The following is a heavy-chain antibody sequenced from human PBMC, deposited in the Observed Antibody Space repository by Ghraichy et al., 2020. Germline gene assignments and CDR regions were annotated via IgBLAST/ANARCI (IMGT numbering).Heavy chain of an antibody. CDR1: GFTFSSYA. D-gene: IGHD3-22*01. CDR2: ISGSGGST. V-gene: IGHV3-23*01. J-gene: IGHJ4*02. CDR3: AKAESYYYDSSGYYGFDY. Sequence: GGSLRLSCAASGFTFSSYAMSWVRQAPGKGLEWVSAISGSGGSTYYADSVKGRFTISRDNSKNTLYLQMNSLRAEDTAVYYCAKAESYYYDSSGYYGFDYWGQGTLVTVSS.